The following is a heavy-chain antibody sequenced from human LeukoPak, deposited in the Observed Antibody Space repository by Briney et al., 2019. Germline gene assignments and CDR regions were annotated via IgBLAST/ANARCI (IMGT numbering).Heavy chain of an antibody. Sequence: GGSLRLSCTASGFTFSSYGMHWVRQAPGKGLEWVAVISYDGSNKDYADSVKGRFTISRDDSKNTLYLQMNSLRVEDTAVYYCAKEGDYYGMDVWGQGTTVTVSS. J-gene: IGHJ6*02. CDR1: GFTFSSYG. CDR3: AKEGDYYGMDV. CDR2: ISYDGSNK. V-gene: IGHV3-30*18. D-gene: IGHD1-26*01.